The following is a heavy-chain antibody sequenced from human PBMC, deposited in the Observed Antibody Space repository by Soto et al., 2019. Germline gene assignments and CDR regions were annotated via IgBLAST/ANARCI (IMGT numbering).Heavy chain of an antibody. D-gene: IGHD3-3*01. Sequence: SVKVSCKASGGTFSSCAISWVRQAPGQGLEGMGGIIPIFGTANYAQKFHGRVTITADESTSTAYMELSSLRSEDTAVYYCASEIYDFWRTNYYYYYGMDVWGQGTTVTVSS. J-gene: IGHJ6*02. CDR3: ASEIYDFWRTNYYYYYGMDV. CDR2: IIPIFGTA. V-gene: IGHV1-69*13. CDR1: GGTFSSCA.